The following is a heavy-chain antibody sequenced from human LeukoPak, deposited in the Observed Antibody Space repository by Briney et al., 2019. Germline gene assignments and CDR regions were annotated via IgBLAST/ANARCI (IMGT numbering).Heavy chain of an antibody. Sequence: RGSLRLSCAASGFTFSSYSMNWVRQAPGKGLEWVSSISSSSSYIYYADSVKGRFTISRDNAKNSLYLQMNSLRAEDTAVYYCARVAGSDAFDIWGQGTMVTVSS. CDR1: GFTFSSYS. V-gene: IGHV3-21*01. CDR2: ISSSSSYI. J-gene: IGHJ3*02. CDR3: ARVAGSDAFDI. D-gene: IGHD3-10*01.